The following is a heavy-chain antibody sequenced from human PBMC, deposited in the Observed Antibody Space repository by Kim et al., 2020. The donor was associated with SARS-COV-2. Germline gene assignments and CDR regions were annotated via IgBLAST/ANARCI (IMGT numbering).Heavy chain of an antibody. CDR3: ARDLAISADMDV. V-gene: IGHV3-33*01. J-gene: IGHJ6*02. Sequence: KYYAESVKGRFTISRDNSKNTLYLQMNSLRAEDTAVYYCARDLAISADMDVWGQGTTVTVSS. D-gene: IGHD3-3*01. CDR2: K.